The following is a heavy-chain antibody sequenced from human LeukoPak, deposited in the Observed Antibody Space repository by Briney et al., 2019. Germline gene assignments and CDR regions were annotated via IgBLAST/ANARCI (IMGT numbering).Heavy chain of an antibody. CDR3: AKGRTNYDILTGCYPFDY. CDR2: ISGSGGST. V-gene: IGHV3-23*01. Sequence: GGSLRLSCAASGFTFSSYAMSWVRQAPGKGLEWVSAISGSGGSTYYADSVKGRFTISRDNSKNTLYLQMNSLRAEDTAVYYCAKGRTNYDILTGCYPFDYWGQGTLVTVSS. D-gene: IGHD3-9*01. CDR1: GFTFSSYA. J-gene: IGHJ4*02.